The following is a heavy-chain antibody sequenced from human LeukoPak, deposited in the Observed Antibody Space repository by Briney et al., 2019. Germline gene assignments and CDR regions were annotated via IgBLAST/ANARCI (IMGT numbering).Heavy chain of an antibody. D-gene: IGHD3-10*01. J-gene: IGHJ4*02. CDR2: ISGSGGST. CDR3: AKDTLGYYYGSGSYPDY. Sequence: GGSLRLSCAASGFTFSSYAMSWVRQAPGKGLEWVSAISGSGGSTYYADSVKGRFTISRDNAKNSLYLQMNSLRAEDTALYYCAKDTLGYYYGSGSYPDYWGQGTLVTVSS. CDR1: GFTFSSYA. V-gene: IGHV3-23*01.